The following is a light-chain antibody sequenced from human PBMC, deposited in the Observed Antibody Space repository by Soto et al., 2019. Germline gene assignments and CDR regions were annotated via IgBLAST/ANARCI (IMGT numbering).Light chain of an antibody. CDR1: SSDVGGYNY. Sequence: QSALTQPASVSGSPGQSITISCTGTSSDVGGYNYVSWYQQHPGKAPKLMIDEVSNRPSGVSNLFSGSKAGNTASLTISGLQAEDEADDYCSSYTSSSTLVVFGGGTKLTVL. V-gene: IGLV2-14*01. CDR3: SSYTSSSTLVV. J-gene: IGLJ2*01. CDR2: EVS.